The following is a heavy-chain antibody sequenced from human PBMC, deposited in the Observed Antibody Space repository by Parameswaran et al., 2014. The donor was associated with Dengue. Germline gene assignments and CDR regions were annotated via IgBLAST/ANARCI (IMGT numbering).Heavy chain of an antibody. Sequence: WIRQPPGKGLEWIGYIDTSGNTYHNPSLRSRAIISVDTSENQFSLNLTSLTAADAAVYYCARSPLTWVAFDYWGQGTLVTVSS. CDR3: ARSPLTWVAFDY. CDR2: IDTSGNT. J-gene: IGHJ4*02. D-gene: IGHD3-9*01. V-gene: IGHV4-31*02.